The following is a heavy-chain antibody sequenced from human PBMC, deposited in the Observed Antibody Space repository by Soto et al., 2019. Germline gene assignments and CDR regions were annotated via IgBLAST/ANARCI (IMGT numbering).Heavy chain of an antibody. V-gene: IGHV4-39*01. D-gene: IGHD3-22*01. CDR1: GGSISSSSYY. Sequence: QLQLQESGPGLVKPSETLSLTCTVSGGSISSSSYYWGWIRQPPGKGLEWIGSIYYSGSTYYNPSLKSRVTISVDTSKNQFSLKLSSVTAADTAVYYCARRDSSGYDAAFDIWGQGTMVTVSS. J-gene: IGHJ3*02. CDR3: ARRDSSGYDAAFDI. CDR2: IYYSGST.